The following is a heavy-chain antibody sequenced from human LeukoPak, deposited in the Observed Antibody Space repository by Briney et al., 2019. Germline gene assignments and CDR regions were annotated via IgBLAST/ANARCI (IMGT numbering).Heavy chain of an antibody. Sequence: GGSLRLSCAASGFTFSSYGMQWVRQAPGKGLEWVAFIRYDGSNKYYADSVKGRFTISRDNSKNTLYLQMNSLRAEDTAVYYCANPKGVTARYYYYYMDVWGKGTTVTVSS. J-gene: IGHJ6*03. CDR2: IRYDGSNK. D-gene: IGHD1-14*01. V-gene: IGHV3-30*02. CDR1: GFTFSSYG. CDR3: ANPKGVTARYYYYYMDV.